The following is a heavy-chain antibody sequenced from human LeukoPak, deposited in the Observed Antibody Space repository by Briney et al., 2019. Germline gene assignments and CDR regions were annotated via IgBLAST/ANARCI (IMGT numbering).Heavy chain of an antibody. Sequence: PGRSLRLSCAASGFTFSSYAMHWVRQAPGKGLEWVAVISYDGSNKYYADSVKGRFTISRDNSKNTLYLQMNSLRGEDTAVYYCASPDTALVRGGFWGQGTLVTVSS. CDR3: ASPDTALVRGGF. CDR2: ISYDGSNK. CDR1: GFTFSSYA. J-gene: IGHJ4*02. D-gene: IGHD5-18*01. V-gene: IGHV3-30-3*01.